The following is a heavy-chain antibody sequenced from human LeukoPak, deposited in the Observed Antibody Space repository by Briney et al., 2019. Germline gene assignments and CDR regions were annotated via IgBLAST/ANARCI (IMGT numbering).Heavy chain of an antibody. J-gene: IGHJ5*02. CDR1: GGSITGNTYY. D-gene: IGHD2-2*02. Sequence: SETLSLTCTVSGGSITGNTYYWGWIRQPPGKGLEWLGHTYHSGNTYYKSSLKSRVNISADTSRNQFSLKLSSVTAADTAVYYCARLSAAIPRWFDLWGQGTLVTVSA. CDR2: TYHSGNT. V-gene: IGHV4-39*01. CDR3: ARLSAAIPRWFDL.